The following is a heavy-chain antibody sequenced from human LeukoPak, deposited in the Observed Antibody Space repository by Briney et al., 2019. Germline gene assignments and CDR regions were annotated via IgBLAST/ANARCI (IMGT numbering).Heavy chain of an antibody. V-gene: IGHV3-21*04. CDR2: ISSSSSYI. CDR3: ARAYSSSWPYYFDY. Sequence: GSLRPSCAASGFTFSSYCLKWVRQAPGKGLEWVPSISSSSSYIYYADSVKGRFTISRDNSKNTLYLQMNSLRAEDTAVYYCARAYSSSWPYYFDYWGQGTLVTVSS. CDR1: GFTFSSYC. J-gene: IGHJ4*02. D-gene: IGHD6-13*01.